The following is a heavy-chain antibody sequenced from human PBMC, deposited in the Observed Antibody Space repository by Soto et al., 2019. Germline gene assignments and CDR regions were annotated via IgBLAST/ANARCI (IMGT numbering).Heavy chain of an antibody. CDR2: INSDGSST. J-gene: IGHJ3*02. V-gene: IGHV3-74*01. CDR1: GFTFSSYW. Sequence: EVQLVESGGGLVQPGGSLRLSCAASGFTFSSYWMHWVRQAPGKGLVWVSRINSDGSSTSYADSVKGRFTISRDNAKNTLYPQMNSLRAEDTAVYYCARVLLPFTANDAFDIWGQGTMVTVSS. CDR3: ARVLLPFTANDAFDI. D-gene: IGHD2-15*01.